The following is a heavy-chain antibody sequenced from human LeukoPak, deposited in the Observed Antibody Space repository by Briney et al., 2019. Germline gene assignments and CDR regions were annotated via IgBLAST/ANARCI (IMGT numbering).Heavy chain of an antibody. J-gene: IGHJ5*02. Sequence: GASVKVSCKASGGTFSSYAISWVRQAPGQGLEWMGGIIPIFGTANYAQKFQGRVTITEDESTSTAYMELSSLRSEDTAVYYCARALERGYSYGYSSAWGQGTLVTVSS. CDR2: IIPIFGTA. CDR1: GGTFSSYA. D-gene: IGHD5-18*01. CDR3: ARALERGYSYGYSSA. V-gene: IGHV1-69*13.